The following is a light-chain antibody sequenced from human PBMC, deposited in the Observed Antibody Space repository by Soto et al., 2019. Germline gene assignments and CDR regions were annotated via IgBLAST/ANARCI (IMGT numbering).Light chain of an antibody. CDR2: AAS. CDR1: QSISNY. J-gene: IGKJ1*01. CDR3: QQSYSTPQT. Sequence: DIQMTQSPSSLSASVLDRVTITCRASQSISNYLNWYQQKPGKAPKLLIYAASSLQSGVPSRFSGSGSGTDFTLTISSLQPEDFATYYCQQSYSTPQTFGQGTKVDIK. V-gene: IGKV1-39*01.